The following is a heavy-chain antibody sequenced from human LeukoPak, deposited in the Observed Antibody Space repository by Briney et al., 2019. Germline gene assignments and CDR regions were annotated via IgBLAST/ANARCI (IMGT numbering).Heavy chain of an antibody. D-gene: IGHD6-19*01. CDR1: GDSISIYF. V-gene: IGHV4-59*01. CDR3: ASWSLLSSGWYFDY. J-gene: IGHJ4*02. CDR2: ISYSGST. Sequence: NPSETLSLTSIVSGDSISIYFCSCIRQPPGKGLEWIGYISYSGSTNYNPSLKSRVTISVDTSKNQFSLNLTSVTAADTAMYYCASWSLLSSGWYFDYWGQGTLVTVSS.